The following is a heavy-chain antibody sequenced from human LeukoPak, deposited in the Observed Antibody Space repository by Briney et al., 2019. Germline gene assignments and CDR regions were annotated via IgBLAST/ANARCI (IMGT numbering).Heavy chain of an antibody. CDR1: GYTFTDCY. CDR2: INPSGGST. D-gene: IGHD3-10*01. J-gene: IGHJ6*03. Sequence: ASVKVSCKASGYTFTDCYIHWVRQAPGQGLEWMGIINPSGGSTNYAQKFQGRVTMTRDTSTTTVYMELSSLRSEDTAVYHCAREPSYHAPGSYNYMDVWGKGTTVTVSS. CDR3: AREPSYHAPGSYNYMDV. V-gene: IGHV1-46*01.